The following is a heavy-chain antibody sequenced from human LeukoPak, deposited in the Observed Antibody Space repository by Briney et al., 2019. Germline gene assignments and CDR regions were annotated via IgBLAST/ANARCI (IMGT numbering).Heavy chain of an antibody. J-gene: IGHJ6*03. D-gene: IGHD6-6*01. CDR1: GFTFSSYG. V-gene: IGHV3-30*02. CDR2: IRYDGSNK. CDR3: AKDSNNKQLEDVYYYYYYMDV. Sequence: GGSLRLSCAVSGFTFSSYGMHWVRQAPGKGLEWVAFIRYDGSNKYYADSVKGRFTISRDNSKNTLYLQMNSLRAEDTAVYYCAKDSNNKQLEDVYYYYYYMDVWGKGTTVTVSS.